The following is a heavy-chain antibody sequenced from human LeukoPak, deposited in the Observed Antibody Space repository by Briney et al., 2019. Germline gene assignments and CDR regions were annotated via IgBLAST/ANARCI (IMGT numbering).Heavy chain of an antibody. D-gene: IGHD3-3*01. CDR1: GGSISSGSYY. V-gene: IGHV4-61*02. Sequence: SETLSLTCTVSGGSISSGSYYWSWIRQPAGTGLEWIGRIYTSGSTNYNPSLKSRVTISVDTSKNQFSLKLSSVIAADTAVYYCARGGYDFWSGYYTDYWGQGTLVTVSS. CDR3: ARGGYDFWSGYYTDY. J-gene: IGHJ4*02. CDR2: IYTSGST.